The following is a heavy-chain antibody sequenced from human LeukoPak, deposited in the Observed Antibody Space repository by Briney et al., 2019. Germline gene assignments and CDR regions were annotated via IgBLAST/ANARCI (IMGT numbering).Heavy chain of an antibody. D-gene: IGHD2-2*01. V-gene: IGHV3-30*02. J-gene: IGHJ6*03. CDR2: ILYDGSNK. CDR1: GFPFDEHA. Sequence: GRSLRLSCAASGFPFDEHAMHWVRQAPGKGLEWVAYILYDGSNKYYADSVKGRFTISRDNSKNTLYLQMNSLRAEDTAVYYCAKDVLGCSSTTCYGGDYFYYYMDVWGKGTTVTISS. CDR3: AKDVLGCSSTTCYGGDYFYYYMDV.